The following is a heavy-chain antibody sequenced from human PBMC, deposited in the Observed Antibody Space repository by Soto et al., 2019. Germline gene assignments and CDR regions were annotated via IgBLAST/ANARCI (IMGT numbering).Heavy chain of an antibody. J-gene: IGHJ4*02. Sequence: GESLKISCKGSGYSFTSYWISWVRQMPGKGLEWMGRIDPSDSYTNYSPSFQGHVTISADKSISTAYLQWSSLKASDTAMYYCARLSDYYDSSGFLFGYWGQGTLVTVSS. CDR3: ARLSDYYDSSGFLFGY. CDR1: GYSFTSYW. CDR2: IDPSDSYT. D-gene: IGHD3-22*01. V-gene: IGHV5-10-1*01.